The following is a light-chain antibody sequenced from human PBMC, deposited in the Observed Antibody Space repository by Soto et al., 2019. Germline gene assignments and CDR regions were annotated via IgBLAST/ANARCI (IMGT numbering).Light chain of an antibody. CDR2: GNH. V-gene: IGLV1-44*01. CDR3: ATWDDSLNGYV. CDR1: SSNIGSNT. Sequence: QPVLTQPPSASETPGQRVTIACSGSSSNIGSNTVNWYQQLPGTAPKLLMFGNHQRPSGVPDRFAGSKSGTSASLAISGLQSEDEADYFCATWDDSLNGYVFGTGTKLTVL. J-gene: IGLJ1*01.